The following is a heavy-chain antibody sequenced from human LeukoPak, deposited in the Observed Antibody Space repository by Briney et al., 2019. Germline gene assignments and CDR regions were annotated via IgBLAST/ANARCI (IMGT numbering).Heavy chain of an antibody. V-gene: IGHV3-33*06. Sequence: PGRSLRLSCAASGFTFSSYGMHWVRQAPGKGLEWVAVIWYDGSNKYYADSVKGRFTISRDNSKNTLYLQMNSLRAENTAVYYCAKEGPEYYDFWSGYEAGNYFDYWGQGTLVTVSS. J-gene: IGHJ4*02. D-gene: IGHD3-3*01. CDR2: IWYDGSNK. CDR3: AKEGPEYYDFWSGYEAGNYFDY. CDR1: GFTFSSYG.